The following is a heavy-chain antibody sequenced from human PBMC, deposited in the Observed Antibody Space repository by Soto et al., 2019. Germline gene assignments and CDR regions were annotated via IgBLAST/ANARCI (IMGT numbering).Heavy chain of an antibody. D-gene: IGHD6-6*01. CDR2: ISYDGSNK. V-gene: IGHV3-30-3*01. Sequence: PGGSLRLSCAASGFTFSSYAMHWVRQAPGKGLEWVAVISYDGSNKYYADSVKGRFTISRDNSKNTLYLQMNSLRAEDTAVYYCARDTRVSSPLDYWGQGTLVTVSS. CDR3: ARDTRVSSPLDY. J-gene: IGHJ4*02. CDR1: GFTFSSYA.